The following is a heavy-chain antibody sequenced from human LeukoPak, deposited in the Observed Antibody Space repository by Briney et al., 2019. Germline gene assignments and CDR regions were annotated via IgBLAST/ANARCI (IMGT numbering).Heavy chain of an antibody. Sequence: GGSLRLSCAASGFTFSSYWMSWVRQAPGKGLEWVANIKQDGSEKYYVDSVKGRFTISRDNSKNTLYLHMNSLRAEDTAVYYCAKDRSREVPAAVGSPFDYWGQGTLVTVSS. CDR1: GFTFSSYW. CDR2: IKQDGSEK. V-gene: IGHV3-7*01. J-gene: IGHJ4*02. D-gene: IGHD2-2*01. CDR3: AKDRSREVPAAVGSPFDY.